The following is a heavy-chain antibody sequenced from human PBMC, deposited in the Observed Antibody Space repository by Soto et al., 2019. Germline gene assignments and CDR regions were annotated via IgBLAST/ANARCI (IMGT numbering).Heavy chain of an antibody. V-gene: IGHV4-39*01. Sequence: PSETLSLTCTVSGGSISSSSYYWGWIRQPPGKGLEWVGSIYYSGSTYYNPSLKSRVTISVDTSKNQFSLKLSSVTAADTAVYYCARHFFGYCSSTSCYAPFYYYYMDVWGKGTTVTVSS. CDR1: GGSISSSSYY. D-gene: IGHD2-2*01. CDR3: ARHFFGYCSSTSCYAPFYYYYMDV. J-gene: IGHJ6*03. CDR2: IYYSGST.